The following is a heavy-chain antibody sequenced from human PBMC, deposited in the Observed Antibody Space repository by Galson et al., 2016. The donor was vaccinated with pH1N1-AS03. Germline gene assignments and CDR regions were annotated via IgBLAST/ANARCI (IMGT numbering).Heavy chain of an antibody. V-gene: IGHV3-64*01. CDR2: ISGNGVST. J-gene: IGHJ4*02. Sequence: SLRLSCAAPGFTFSSYAMYWVRQAPGKGLEYVSAISGNGVSTYYANSVKGRFTISRDNSKNTLYLQMGSLRAEDMAVYYCARGPVSYSNYWFPPPDYWGPGTLVTVSS. D-gene: IGHD6-13*01. CDR1: GFTFSSYA. CDR3: ARGPVSYSNYWFPPPDY.